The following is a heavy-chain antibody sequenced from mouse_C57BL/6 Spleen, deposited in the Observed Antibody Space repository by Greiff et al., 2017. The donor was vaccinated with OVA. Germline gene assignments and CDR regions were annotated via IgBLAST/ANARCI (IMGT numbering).Heavy chain of an antibody. Sequence: EVKLVESGAELVRPGASVKLSCTASGFNIKDDYMHWVKQRPEQGLEWIGWIDPENGDTEYASKFQGKATITADTSSNTAYLQLSSLTSEDTAVYYCTTYGYDPWFAYWGQGTLVTVSA. V-gene: IGHV14-4*01. J-gene: IGHJ3*01. CDR1: GFNIKDDY. CDR3: TTYGYDPWFAY. CDR2: IDPENGDT. D-gene: IGHD2-2*01.